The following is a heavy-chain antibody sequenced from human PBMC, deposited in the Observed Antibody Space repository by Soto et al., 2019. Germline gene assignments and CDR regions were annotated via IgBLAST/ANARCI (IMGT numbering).Heavy chain of an antibody. V-gene: IGHV3-23*01. CDR2: ISGTVGNT. Sequence: EVQLLESGGGLVQPGGSLRLSCVASGFTFNNSAMSWVRQAPGKGLQWVSSISGTVGNTYYAESVKGRFTISRDTSKNTVHLQMNSLRADDTAIYYCATGTMGAPFYYFDYWGQGTLVTVSS. J-gene: IGHJ4*02. D-gene: IGHD1-26*01. CDR3: ATGTMGAPFYYFDY. CDR1: GFTFNNSA.